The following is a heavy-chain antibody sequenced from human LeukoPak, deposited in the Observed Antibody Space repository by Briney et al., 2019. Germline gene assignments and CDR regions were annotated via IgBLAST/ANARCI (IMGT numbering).Heavy chain of an antibody. CDR2: ISGSGENT. CDR3: TKTGARYSASSNFDS. D-gene: IGHD6-6*01. V-gene: IGHV3-23*01. J-gene: IGHJ4*02. Sequence: GGFLSLSCAASGFTFSTYVMSWVRLAPGKGLEWVSAISGSGENTYYAGSVKGRFTISRDNSKNTFFLQMNSLRAEDTAIYYCTKTGARYSASSNFDSWGQGAQVTVSS. CDR1: GFTFSTYV.